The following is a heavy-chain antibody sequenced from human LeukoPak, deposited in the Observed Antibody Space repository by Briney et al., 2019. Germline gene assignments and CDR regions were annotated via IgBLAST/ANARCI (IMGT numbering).Heavy chain of an antibody. V-gene: IGHV3-30*02. CDR2: IRYDGSNK. Sequence: GGSLRLSCAASGFTFSSYGVHWVRQAPGKGLEWVAFIRYDGSNKYYGDSVKGRFTIPRDNSKNTLYLQMNSLRAEDTAVYYCAKDWLRFPWTSNPQSVYYTDAWGKGTTVTVSS. CDR3: AKDWLRFPWTSNPQSVYYTDA. D-gene: IGHD3/OR15-3a*01. CDR1: GFTFSSYG. J-gene: IGHJ6*03.